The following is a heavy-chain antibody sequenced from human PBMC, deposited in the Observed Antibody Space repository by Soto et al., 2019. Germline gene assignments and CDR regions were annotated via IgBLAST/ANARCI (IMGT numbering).Heavy chain of an antibody. CDR2: INPNSGGT. D-gene: IGHD2-21*01. Sequence: QVRLLQSGAEVKKPGASVKDSCKASGYTFSGYNMHWVRQAPGQGLEWMGWINPNSGGTNFARKFQGRVTMTRDTSIGTAYMELTNLTSDDTAVYFCARDLLWSAQKPIDFWGQGTLVTVSS. V-gene: IGHV1-2*02. CDR1: GYTFSGYN. J-gene: IGHJ4*02. CDR3: ARDLLWSAQKPIDF.